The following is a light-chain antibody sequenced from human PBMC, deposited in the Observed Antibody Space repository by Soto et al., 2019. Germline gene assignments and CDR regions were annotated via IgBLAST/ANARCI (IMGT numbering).Light chain of an antibody. Sequence: DIQMTQSPSTLSSSVGDRVTITCLSSQSISSWLAWYQQKPGKAPKLLIYDASSLESGVPSRFSGSGSGTEFTLTISSLQPDDFATYYCQQYNSYSPWTFGQGTKVDIX. CDR1: QSISSW. J-gene: IGKJ1*01. CDR2: DAS. V-gene: IGKV1-5*01. CDR3: QQYNSYSPWT.